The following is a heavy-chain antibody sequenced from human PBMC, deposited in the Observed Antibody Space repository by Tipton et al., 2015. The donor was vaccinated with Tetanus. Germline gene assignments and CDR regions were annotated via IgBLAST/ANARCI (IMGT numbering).Heavy chain of an antibody. Sequence: QLVQSGAEVKKPGASVKVSCKASGYTFTSYGISWVRQAPGQGLEWMGWISAYNGNTNYAQKLQGRVTMTTDTSTSTAYMELRSLRSDDTAVYYCARERELEWELLPDAFDIWGQGTMVTVSS. CDR1: GYTFTSYG. V-gene: IGHV1-18*01. CDR2: ISAYNGNT. D-gene: IGHD1-26*01. CDR3: ARERELEWELLPDAFDI. J-gene: IGHJ3*02.